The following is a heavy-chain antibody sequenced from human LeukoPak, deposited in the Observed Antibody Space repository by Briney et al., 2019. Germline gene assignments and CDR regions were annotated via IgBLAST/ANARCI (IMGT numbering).Heavy chain of an antibody. CDR2: IKQDGTDK. CDR1: GFTFSNYW. J-gene: IGHJ4*02. D-gene: IGHD6-13*01. CDR3: ARPIAAAGTEGGY. Sequence: GGSLRLSCAASGFTFSNYWMTWVRPAPGNGLEWAANIKQDGTDKYYADSVKGRFTISRDNAKNSLYLQMNSRRAEDTAVYYCARPIAAAGTEGGYWGQGTLVTVSS. V-gene: IGHV3-7*01.